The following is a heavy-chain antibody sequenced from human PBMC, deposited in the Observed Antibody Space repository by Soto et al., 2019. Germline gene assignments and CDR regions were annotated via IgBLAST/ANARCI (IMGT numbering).Heavy chain of an antibody. Sequence: PSETLSLTCTVSGGSITSSSYYWGWIRQPPGKGLEWIGSIYYCGSTYYNPSLKSRVTISVDTSKNQFSLKLSSVTAADTAVYYCATQEVGGSYVYTFDPWGQGTLVTVSS. V-gene: IGHV4-39*01. CDR3: ATQEVGGSYVYTFDP. CDR2: IYYCGST. J-gene: IGHJ5*02. CDR1: GGSITSSSYY. D-gene: IGHD1-26*01.